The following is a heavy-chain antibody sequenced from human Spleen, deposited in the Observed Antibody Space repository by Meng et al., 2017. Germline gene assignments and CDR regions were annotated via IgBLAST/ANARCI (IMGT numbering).Heavy chain of an antibody. Sequence: EGHLVGRGGDLVKPGGSRRLSCAASGFTFSNAWMNWVRQAPGKGLEWVGRIKSKSDGETIDYAAPVKGKFTISRDDSKNTLYLQMNSLKTEDTAIYYCTTRAYWGQGTLVTVSS. CDR3: TTRAY. V-gene: IGHV3-15*01. CDR2: IKSKSDGETI. J-gene: IGHJ4*02. CDR1: GFTFSNAW.